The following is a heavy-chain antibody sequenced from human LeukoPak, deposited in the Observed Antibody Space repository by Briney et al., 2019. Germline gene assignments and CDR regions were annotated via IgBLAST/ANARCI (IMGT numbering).Heavy chain of an antibody. J-gene: IGHJ4*02. D-gene: IGHD3-22*01. CDR2: IYYSGST. CDR3: ARHVNYYDSSGYYYDY. Sequence: SETLSLTCTVSGGSISSGDYYWSWIRQPPGKGLEWIGYIYYSGSTNYNPSLKSRVTISVDTSKNQFSLKLSSVTAADTAVYYCARHVNYYDSSGYYYDYWGQGTLVTVSS. V-gene: IGHV4-61*08. CDR1: GGSISSGDYY.